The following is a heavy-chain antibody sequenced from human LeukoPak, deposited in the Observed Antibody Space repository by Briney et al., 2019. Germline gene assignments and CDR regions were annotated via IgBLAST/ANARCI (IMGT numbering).Heavy chain of an antibody. CDR1: GGSISSGYY. D-gene: IGHD3-22*01. CDR3: ARPVDSKNWFDP. CDR2: IYHSGST. Sequence: SQTLSLTCTVSGGSISSGYYWGWIRQPPGKGLEWIGSIYHSGSTYYNPSLKSRVTISVDTSKNQFSLKLSSVTAADTAVYYCARPVDSKNWFDPWGQGTLVTVSS. J-gene: IGHJ5*02. V-gene: IGHV4-38-2*02.